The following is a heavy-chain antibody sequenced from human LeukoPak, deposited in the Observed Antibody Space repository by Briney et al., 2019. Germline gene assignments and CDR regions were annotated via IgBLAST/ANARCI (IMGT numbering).Heavy chain of an antibody. CDR3: ARECERYFDWSPPPGHYGMDV. J-gene: IGHJ6*02. Sequence: ASVKVSCKTFGYSFNSHHVHWVRQAPGQGLEWMGVKFSHDGTTSYTQNFQGRLTMTRDTSTSTAYMELSSLRSEDTAVYYCARECERYFDWSPPPGHYGMDVWGQGTTVTVSS. CDR2: KFSHDGTT. CDR1: GYSFNSHH. D-gene: IGHD3-9*01. V-gene: IGHV1-46*02.